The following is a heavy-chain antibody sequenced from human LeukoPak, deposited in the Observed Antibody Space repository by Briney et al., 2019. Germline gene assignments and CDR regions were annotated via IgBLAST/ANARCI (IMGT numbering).Heavy chain of an antibody. CDR3: ARDTTIGAGEDYGLVV. J-gene: IGHJ6*02. V-gene: IGHV1-2*04. CDR1: GYTFTGYY. CDR2: INPNSGGT. D-gene: IGHD2/OR15-2a*01. Sequence: GASVKVSCKPSGYTFTGYYMHGVRQSPGQGLAWMGWINPNSGGTNYAQKFQGWVTMTRDTSISTAYMELSRLRSDDTAVYYCARDTTIGAGEDYGLVVWGQGTTVTVSS.